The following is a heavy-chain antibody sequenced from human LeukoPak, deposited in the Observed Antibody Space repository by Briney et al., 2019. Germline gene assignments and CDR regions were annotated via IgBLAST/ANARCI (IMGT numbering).Heavy chain of an antibody. Sequence: SETLSLTCTVSGGSISSYYWSWIRQPPGKGLEWIGYINYSGSTNYNPSLKSRVTISVDTSKNQFSLKLSSVTAADTAVYYCARLPSYWGQGTLVTVSS. J-gene: IGHJ4*02. CDR1: GGSISSYY. V-gene: IGHV4-59*08. CDR2: INYSGST. CDR3: ARLPSY.